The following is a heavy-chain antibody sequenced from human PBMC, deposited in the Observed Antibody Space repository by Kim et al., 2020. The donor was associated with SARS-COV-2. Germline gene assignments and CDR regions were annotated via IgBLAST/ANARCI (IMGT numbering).Heavy chain of an antibody. J-gene: IGHJ6*02. CDR3: ARLSAAGTLSYYHYGMDV. V-gene: IGHV3-7*01. CDR2: IKQDGSDT. D-gene: IGHD6-13*01. CDR1: GFTFSSYW. Sequence: GGSLRLSCAASGFTFSSYWMTWVLQAPGKGLEWVANIKQDGSDTYYVDSVKGRFTISRDDANNSLYLQMNSLRAEDTAVYYCARLSAAGTLSYYHYGMDVWGHGTTVTVSS.